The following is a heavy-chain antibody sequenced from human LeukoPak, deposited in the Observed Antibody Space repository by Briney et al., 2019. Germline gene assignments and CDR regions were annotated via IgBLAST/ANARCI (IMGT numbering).Heavy chain of an antibody. Sequence: QSGGSLRLSCAASGFTVSSNYMSWVRQAPGKGLEWVSVIYIGGNTYYAESVKGRFTISRDTSKNTLYLQMNSLRADDTAVYYCARDSPSTYYFDYWGQGTLVTVSS. CDR1: GFTVSSNY. CDR2: IYIGGNT. J-gene: IGHJ4*02. V-gene: IGHV3-53*01. D-gene: IGHD5/OR15-5a*01. CDR3: ARDSPSTYYFDY.